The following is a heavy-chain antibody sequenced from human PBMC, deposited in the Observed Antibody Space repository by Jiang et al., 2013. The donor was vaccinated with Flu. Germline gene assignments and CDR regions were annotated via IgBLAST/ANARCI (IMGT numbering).Heavy chain of an antibody. V-gene: IGHV3-7*01. CDR2: IKQDGSEK. D-gene: IGHD1-26*01. J-gene: IGHJ5*02. CDR1: GFTFSSYW. CDR3: ARDRGGTLHGGWFDP. Sequence: QLVESGGGLVQPGGSLRLSCAASGFTFSSYWMSWVRQAPGKGLEWVANIKQDGSEKYYVDSVKGRFTISRDNAKNSLYLQMNSLRAEDTAVYYCARDRGGTLHGGWFDPWGQGTLVTVSS.